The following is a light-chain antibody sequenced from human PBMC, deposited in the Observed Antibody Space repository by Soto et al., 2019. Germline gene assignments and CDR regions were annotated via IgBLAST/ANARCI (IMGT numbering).Light chain of an antibody. CDR2: RND. V-gene: IGLV1-47*01. CDR1: SSNIGSNY. Sequence: QSVLTQPPSASGTPGQRVTISCSGSSSNIGSNYVYWYRQLPGTAPNVLIYRNDERPSGVPDRFSGSKSGSSASLAISGLRSEDEADYYCSPWDDSLSGPVFGRGTQLTVL. J-gene: IGLJ3*02. CDR3: SPWDDSLSGPV.